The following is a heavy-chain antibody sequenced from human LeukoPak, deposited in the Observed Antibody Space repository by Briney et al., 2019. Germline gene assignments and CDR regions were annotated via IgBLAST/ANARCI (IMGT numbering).Heavy chain of an antibody. CDR2: IKQDASEK. CDR1: GFTLNNYW. J-gene: IGHJ4*02. CDR3: ARYCSDGYCWSFDY. V-gene: IGHV3-7*01. Sequence: PGGSLRLSCVASGFTLNNYWMSWVRQAPGKGLEWVANIKQDASEKFYVNSVKGRFTISRDNAKNSLYLQMNSLRAEDTAVYYCARYCSDGYCWSFDYWGQGLLVTVSS. D-gene: IGHD2-15*01.